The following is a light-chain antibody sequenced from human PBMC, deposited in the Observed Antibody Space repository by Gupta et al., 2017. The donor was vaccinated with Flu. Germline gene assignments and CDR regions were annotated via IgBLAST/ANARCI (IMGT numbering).Light chain of an antibody. CDR2: WAS. V-gene: IGKV4-1*01. Sequence: MTQSPDSLAVSLGERATINCKSSQSVLYSSNNNNCLAWYQQKPGQPPKLLIYWASTRESGVPDRFSGSGSGTDFTLTISSLQAEDVAVYYCQQYYSTPWTFGQGTKVEIK. CDR3: QQYYSTPWT. CDR1: QSVLYSSNNNNC. J-gene: IGKJ1*01.